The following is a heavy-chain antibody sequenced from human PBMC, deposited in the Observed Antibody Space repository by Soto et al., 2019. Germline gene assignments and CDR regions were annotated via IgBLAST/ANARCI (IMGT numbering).Heavy chain of an antibody. Sequence: QVQLVQSGAEVKEPGDSVRVSCEASGYTFTAYYIHWVRQAPGQGHEWMGWINPKFGDTTYEQDYQGRVSMTRDMSISTVYMELSRLTSDDTAIYYCARNMDYYYGRGSGNGHGVWGQGTTVTVFS. D-gene: IGHD3-10*02. CDR2: INPKFGDT. V-gene: IGHV1-2*02. J-gene: IGHJ6*02. CDR1: GYTFTAYY. CDR3: ARNMDYYYGRGSGNGHGV.